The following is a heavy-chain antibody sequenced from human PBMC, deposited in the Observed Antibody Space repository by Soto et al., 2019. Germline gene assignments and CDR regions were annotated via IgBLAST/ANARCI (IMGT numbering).Heavy chain of an antibody. Sequence: PSETLSLTCTVSGGSISSGDYYWSWIRQPPGKGLEWIGYIYYSGSTYYNPSLKSRVTISVDTSKNQFSLKLSSVTAADTAVYYCARGSYYDSSGYAVGYYGMDVWGQGTTVTVSS. CDR2: IYYSGST. D-gene: IGHD3-22*01. CDR1: GGSISSGDYY. J-gene: IGHJ6*02. V-gene: IGHV4-30-4*01. CDR3: ARGSYYDSSGYAVGYYGMDV.